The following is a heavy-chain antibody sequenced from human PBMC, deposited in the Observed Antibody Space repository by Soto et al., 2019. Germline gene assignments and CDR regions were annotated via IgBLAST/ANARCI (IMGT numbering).Heavy chain of an antibody. CDR3: ATTNGFFDY. CDR2: ISSSSSTI. Sequence: QVQLVESGGDLVKPGGSLRLSCAASGFIFSDYYMSWIRQTPGKGLEWLSYISSSSSTIYYADSVKGRFTVSRDNAMNSLYLQMDSLRAQDTAVYYCATTNGFFDYWGQGTLVTVS. J-gene: IGHJ4*02. D-gene: IGHD1-1*01. CDR1: GFIFSDYY. V-gene: IGHV3-11*01.